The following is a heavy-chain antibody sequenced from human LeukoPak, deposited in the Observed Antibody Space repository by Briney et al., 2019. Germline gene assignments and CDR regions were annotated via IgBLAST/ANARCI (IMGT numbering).Heavy chain of an antibody. CDR2: INPSGGST. J-gene: IGHJ4*02. V-gene: IGHV1-46*01. D-gene: IGHD3-22*01. CDR3: ARRDYYDSSGYGGYFDH. Sequence: ASVKVSCKASGYTFTGYYMHWVRQAPGQGLEWMGIINPSGGSTSYAQKFQGRVTMTTDTSTNTADMELRSLRSDDTAVYYCARRDYYDSSGYGGYFDHWGQGTLVTVSS. CDR1: GYTFTGYY.